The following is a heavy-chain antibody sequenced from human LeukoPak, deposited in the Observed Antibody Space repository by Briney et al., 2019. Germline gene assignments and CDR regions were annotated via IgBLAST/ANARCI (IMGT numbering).Heavy chain of an antibody. CDR2: IIPILGIA. CDR3: ARDRGSSWHPPHYYYYGMDV. V-gene: IGHV1-69*04. Sequence: ASVTVSCKASGGTFSSYAISWVRQAPGQGLEWMGRIIPILGIANYAQKFQGRVTITADKSTSTAYMELSSLRSEDTAVYYCARDRGSSWHPPHYYYYGMDVWGQGTTVTVSS. J-gene: IGHJ6*02. CDR1: GGTFSSYA. D-gene: IGHD6-13*01.